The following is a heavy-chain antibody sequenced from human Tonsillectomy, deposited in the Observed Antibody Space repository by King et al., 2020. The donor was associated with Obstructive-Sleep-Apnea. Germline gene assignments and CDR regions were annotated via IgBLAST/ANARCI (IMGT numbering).Heavy chain of an antibody. Sequence: EVQLVESGGGLVQPGGSLRLSCAASGFTFSIHAMSWVRQAPGKGLEWVTAITGSGGSTYYADSVKGRFTISRDNSKNTLYVQMNSLRADDTAVYYCERDKVYYDSSGPSRYFDLWGRGTLVTVSS. D-gene: IGHD3-22*01. CDR2: ITGSGGST. CDR1: GFTFSIHA. CDR3: ERDKVYYDSSGPSRYFDL. V-gene: IGHV3-23*04. J-gene: IGHJ2*01.